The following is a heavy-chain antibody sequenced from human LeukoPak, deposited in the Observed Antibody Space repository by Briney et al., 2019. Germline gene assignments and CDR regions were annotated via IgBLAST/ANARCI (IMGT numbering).Heavy chain of an antibody. CDR2: VFNTGTT. J-gene: IGHJ6*02. V-gene: IGHV4-4*07. CDR1: GGSISSYY. D-gene: IGHD2-15*01. CDR3: AKSGDFYFGMDI. Sequence: SETLSLICSVSGGSISSYYWNWIRQPAGKGLEWIGRVFNTGTTNYNPSLKSRVTMSLDTSKSQFSLSLSSVTAADTAIYWCAKSGDFYFGMDIWGQGTTVTVSS.